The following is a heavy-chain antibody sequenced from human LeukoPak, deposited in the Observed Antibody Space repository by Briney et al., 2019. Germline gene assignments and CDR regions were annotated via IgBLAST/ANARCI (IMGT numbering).Heavy chain of an antibody. J-gene: IGHJ4*02. CDR1: GYSISSGYY. V-gene: IGHV4-38-2*01. Sequence: SETLSLTCAVSGYSISSGYYWGWIRQPPGKGLEWIGSIYHSGSTYYNPSLKSRVTISVDTSKNQFFLKLSSVTAADTAVYYCARLSRSGVSKIDYWGQGTLVTVSS. CDR3: ARLSRSGVSKIDY. CDR2: IYHSGST. D-gene: IGHD2-15*01.